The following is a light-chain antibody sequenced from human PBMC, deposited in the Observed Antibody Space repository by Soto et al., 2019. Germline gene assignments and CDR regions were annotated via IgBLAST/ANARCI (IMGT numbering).Light chain of an antibody. CDR1: QSISTY. J-gene: IGKJ2*01. Sequence: DIQMTQSPSSLSASVGDRVTLTCRASQSISTYLNWYQQKPGKAPNLLIYAASTLQSGVPSRFSGSGSGTDFTLTISSLQTEDFATYYCQQSHSIPYIFGQGTKLEIK. CDR3: QQSHSIPYI. V-gene: IGKV1-39*01. CDR2: AAS.